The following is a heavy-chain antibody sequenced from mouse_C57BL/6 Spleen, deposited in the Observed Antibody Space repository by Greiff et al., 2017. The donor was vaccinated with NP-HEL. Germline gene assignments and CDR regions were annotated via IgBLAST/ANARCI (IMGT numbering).Heavy chain of an antibody. CDR3: ARGAYGNYVVFYAMDY. CDR2: IDPSDSET. CDR1: GYTFTSYW. V-gene: IGHV1-52*01. Sequence: QVQLQQPGAELVRPGSSVKLSCKASGYTFTSYWMHWVKQRPIQGLEWIGNIDPSDSETHYNQKFKDKATLTVDKSSSTAYMQLSSLTSEDSAVYYCARGAYGNYVVFYAMDYWGQGTSVTVSS. J-gene: IGHJ4*01. D-gene: IGHD2-1*01.